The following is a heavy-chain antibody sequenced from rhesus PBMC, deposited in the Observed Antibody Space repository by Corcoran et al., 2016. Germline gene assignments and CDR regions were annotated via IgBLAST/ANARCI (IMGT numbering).Heavy chain of an antibody. CDR2: IYGNTAST. D-gene: IGHD4-17*01. J-gene: IGHJ4*01. CDR1: GGSISGYYY. V-gene: IGHV4-143*01. CDR3: ADVTTFDD. Sequence: QVQLQESGPGLVKPSETLSLTCTVSGGSISGYYYWSWIRQPPGQGLEWIGGIYGNTASTYYNPALTRLCTISQDTSTTQFSLQLSSSTAADTAVYYCADVTTFDDWVQGVLVPVSS.